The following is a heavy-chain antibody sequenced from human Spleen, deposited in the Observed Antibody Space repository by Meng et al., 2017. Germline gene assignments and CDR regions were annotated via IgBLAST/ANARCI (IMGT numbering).Heavy chain of an antibody. V-gene: IGHV1-46*01. D-gene: IGHD6-19*01. CDR1: GDGITNYF. J-gene: IGHJ4*02. Sequence: QVKLVPSGAEVKKPGASVKVSCKASGDGITNYFFHWVRQAPGQGLEWVAQINPDGATTRYVQRLQGRVTMTRDTSTSTVYMELSSLTSEDTAVYYCVREAVRLKSFEYWGQGTLVTVSS. CDR2: INPDGATT. CDR3: VREAVRLKSFEY.